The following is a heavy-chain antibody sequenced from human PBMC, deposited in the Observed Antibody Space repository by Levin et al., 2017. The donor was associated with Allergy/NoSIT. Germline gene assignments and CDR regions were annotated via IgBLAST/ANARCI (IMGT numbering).Heavy chain of an antibody. CDR2: IHHSGTT. V-gene: IGHV4-4*02. D-gene: IGHD6-13*01. CDR3: ARDAPHISAASDY. J-gene: IGHJ4*02. CDR1: GSSISSGDW. Sequence: RASETLSLTCAVSGSSISSGDWWTWVRQPPGKGLEWIGEIHHSGTTHYSPSLKSRVTISVDKSKNEFSLSLMSVTAADTAVYFCARDAPHISAASDYWGQGTLVTVSS.